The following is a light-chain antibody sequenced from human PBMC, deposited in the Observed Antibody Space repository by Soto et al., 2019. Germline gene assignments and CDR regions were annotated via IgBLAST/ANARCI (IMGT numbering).Light chain of an antibody. J-gene: IGLJ1*01. CDR2: DVR. CDR1: SSDVGAYNY. CDR3: CSYAGSFLKV. Sequence: QSALARPLSVSGSPGQSVTISCTGTSSDVGAYNYVSWYQQHPGKAPKLVISDVRKRPSGVPDRFSGSKSGNTASLTISGLQAEDEADYYCCSYAGSFLKVFGTGTKVTVL. V-gene: IGLV2-11*01.